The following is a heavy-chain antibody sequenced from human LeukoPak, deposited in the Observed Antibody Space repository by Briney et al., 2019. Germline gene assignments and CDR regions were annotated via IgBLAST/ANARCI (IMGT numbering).Heavy chain of an antibody. J-gene: IGHJ4*02. Sequence: SETLSLTCTVSGDSISSYYWSWIRQPPGKGLEWIGYIYYSGSTNYNPSLKSRVTISVDTSKNQFSLKLSSVTAADTAVYYCAREAWPGGYYDYWGQATLVTVSS. D-gene: IGHD2-15*01. CDR3: AREAWPGGYYDY. CDR2: IYYSGST. CDR1: GDSISSYY. V-gene: IGHV4-59*01.